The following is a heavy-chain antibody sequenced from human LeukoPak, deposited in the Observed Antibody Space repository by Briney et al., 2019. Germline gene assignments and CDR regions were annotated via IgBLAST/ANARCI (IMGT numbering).Heavy chain of an antibody. CDR2: INHSGST. Sequence: SETLSLTCAVYGGSFSTYYWSWIRQPPGKGLEWIGEINHSGSTNYNPSLKSRVTISADTSKNQFSLKLSSVTAADTAVYYCARHSGRDSSCPWGQGTLVTVSS. D-gene: IGHD6-6*01. V-gene: IGHV4-34*01. CDR1: GGSFSTYY. CDR3: ARHSGRDSSCP. J-gene: IGHJ4*02.